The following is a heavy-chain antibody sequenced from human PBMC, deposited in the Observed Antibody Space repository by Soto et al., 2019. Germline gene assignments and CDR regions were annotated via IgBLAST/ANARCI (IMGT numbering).Heavy chain of an antibody. CDR3: ARGYDFWSGYYNY. Sequence: SQTLSLPCTVSGGSISSYYWSWIRQPPGKGLEWIGYIYYSGSTNYNPSLKSRVTISVDTSKNQFSLKLSSVTAADTAVYYCARGYDFWSGYYNYWGQGTLVTVSS. D-gene: IGHD3-3*01. J-gene: IGHJ4*02. V-gene: IGHV4-59*01. CDR1: GGSISSYY. CDR2: IYYSGST.